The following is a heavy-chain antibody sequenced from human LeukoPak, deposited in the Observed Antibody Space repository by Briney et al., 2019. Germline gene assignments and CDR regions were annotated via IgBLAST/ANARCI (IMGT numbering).Heavy chain of an antibody. CDR1: GFRFSDYD. J-gene: IGHJ4*02. D-gene: IGHD3-10*01. Sequence: PGGSLRLSCAASGFRFSDYDMSWIRQAPGKGLEWVSYISTRDSPVYHADSVKGRFTISRDNTKNSVYLQMNSLRAEDTAVYYCARDRRWFGGSYFWGQGALVTVSS. CDR2: ISTRDSPV. V-gene: IGHV3-11*04. CDR3: ARDRRWFGGSYF.